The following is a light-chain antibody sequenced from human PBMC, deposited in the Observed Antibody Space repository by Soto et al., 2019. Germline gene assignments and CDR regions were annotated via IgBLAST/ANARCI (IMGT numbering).Light chain of an antibody. J-gene: IGKJ3*01. V-gene: IGKV3-20*01. Sequence: EIVLTQSPGTLSLSPGKRATLSCRASQSISSSYLAWYQQRPGQAPRLLIYDASNRATGIPARFSGSGSGTDFTLTISRLEPEDFAVYYCQQYGTSSGLLTFGPGTKVDIK. CDR3: QQYGTSSGLLT. CDR1: QSISSSY. CDR2: DAS.